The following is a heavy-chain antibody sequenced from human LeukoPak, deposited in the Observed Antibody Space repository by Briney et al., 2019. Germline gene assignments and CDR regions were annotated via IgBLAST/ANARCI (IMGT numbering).Heavy chain of an antibody. D-gene: IGHD3-3*01. CDR3: ASTAIFGIIKTLDY. V-gene: IGHV4-34*01. J-gene: IGHJ4*02. CDR1: GGSFSGYY. Sequence: SETLSLTCAVYGGSFSGYYWRWLRQPPGKGVEWMGEINHSGSSNYNPSRKSRVPISVDTSKNQFSLKLRSVTAADTAVYYCASTAIFGIIKTLDYWGRGTLVSVSS. CDR2: INHSGSS.